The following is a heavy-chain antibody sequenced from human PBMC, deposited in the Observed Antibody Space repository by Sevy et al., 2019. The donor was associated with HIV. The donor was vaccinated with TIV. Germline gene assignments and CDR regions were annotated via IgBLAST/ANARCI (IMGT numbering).Heavy chain of an antibody. CDR2: IRYDGSTK. D-gene: IGHD2-2*01. CDR3: AKDLPCTSCYGYFQH. Sequence: GGSLRLSCAASGFTFSSYGMHWVRQAPGKGLEWVAFIRYDGSTKYYEDSVKGRFTISRDNSKNTLYLQMNSLRAEDTAVYYCAKDLPCTSCYGYFQHWGQGTLVTVSS. CDR1: GFTFSSYG. J-gene: IGHJ1*01. V-gene: IGHV3-30*02.